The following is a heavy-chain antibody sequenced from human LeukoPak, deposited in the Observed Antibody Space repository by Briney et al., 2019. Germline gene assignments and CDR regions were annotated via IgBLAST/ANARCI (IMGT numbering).Heavy chain of an antibody. D-gene: IGHD4-17*01. Sequence: PSEPLSLTCSVSGLPNRGGYYWGWIRQPPGKGLGWLCSIYHSGSTDYNPSLKSRVTISVDTASNKFFLRLGSVTAADTAVFYCASECGGLCDTTVGVYWGQGTLVTVSS. CDR2: IYHSGST. V-gene: IGHV4-38-2*02. CDR1: GLPNRGGYY. J-gene: IGHJ4*02. CDR3: ASECGGLCDTTVGVY.